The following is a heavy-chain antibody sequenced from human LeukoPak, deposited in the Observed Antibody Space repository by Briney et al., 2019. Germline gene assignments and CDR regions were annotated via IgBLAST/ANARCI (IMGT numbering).Heavy chain of an antibody. CDR3: AGAGSETQWRAFDF. CDR1: GFTFSRYD. Sequence: GGSLRLSCAASGFTFSRYDMHWVRQATGKGLEWVSGIGTAGDTYYAGSVKGRFTISRENAKNSLYLQMNSLTAGDTAVYYCAGAGSETQWRAFDFWGQGALVTVFS. J-gene: IGHJ4*02. CDR2: IGTAGDT. D-gene: IGHD6-19*01. V-gene: IGHV3-13*01.